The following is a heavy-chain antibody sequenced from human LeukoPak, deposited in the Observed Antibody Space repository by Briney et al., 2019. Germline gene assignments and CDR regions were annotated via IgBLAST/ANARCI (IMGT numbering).Heavy chain of an antibody. D-gene: IGHD2-2*01. CDR1: GFTFSTYG. J-gene: IGHJ4*02. Sequence: GGSLRLSCAASGFTFSTYGMSWVRQAPGKGLEWLSYISGSSSAINYADSVKGRFTISRDNAKNSLFLQMNSLRAEDTAVYYCARDLPAGYCSSTSCSSFDYWGQGTLVAVSS. V-gene: IGHV3-48*01. CDR2: ISGSSSAI. CDR3: ARDLPAGYCSSTSCSSFDY.